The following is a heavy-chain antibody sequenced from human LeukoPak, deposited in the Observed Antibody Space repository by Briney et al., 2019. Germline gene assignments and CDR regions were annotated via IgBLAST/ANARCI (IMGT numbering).Heavy chain of an antibody. J-gene: IGHJ3*02. CDR3: ARGGYSSGWYEGAFDI. D-gene: IGHD6-19*01. CDR1: GFSVSSNY. V-gene: IGHV3-66*01. Sequence: PGGSLRLSCAASGFSVSSNYMSWVRQAPGKGLEWVSVIYTGGNTHYADSVKGRFTISRDNAKNTLYLQMNSLRAEDTAVYYCARGGYSSGWYEGAFDIWGQGTMVTVSS. CDR2: IYTGGNT.